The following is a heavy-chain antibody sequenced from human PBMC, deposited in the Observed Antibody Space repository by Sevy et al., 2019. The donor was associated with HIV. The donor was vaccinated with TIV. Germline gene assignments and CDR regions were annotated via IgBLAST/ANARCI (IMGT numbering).Heavy chain of an antibody. CDR1: GFAFYDYS. Sequence: GGSLRLSCAASGFAFYDYSMGWIRQAPGKGLEWVATLSFGCGKINYADSVKGRFTISRDNSKNSFYLQMDNLRVEDTALHYCAREGCTRPHDYWGQGTRVTVSS. D-gene: IGHD2-8*01. J-gene: IGHJ4*02. CDR2: LSFGCGKI. V-gene: IGHV3-23*01. CDR3: AREGCTRPHDY.